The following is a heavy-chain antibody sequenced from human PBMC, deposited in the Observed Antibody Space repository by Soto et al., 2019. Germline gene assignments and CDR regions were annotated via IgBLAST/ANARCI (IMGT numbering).Heavy chain of an antibody. V-gene: IGHV3-66*01. Sequence: QLVESGGGLVQPGGSLRLSCPASGFSVSNNYMKWVRQAPGKGLEWVSLIYSGGSTYYADSVKGRFTISRDNSKNTLFLQMNSLRVEDTAVYYCARDRGYRWGQGTMVTVSS. CDR3: ARDRGYR. CDR1: GFSVSNNY. J-gene: IGHJ3*01. CDR2: IYSGGST. D-gene: IGHD5-12*01.